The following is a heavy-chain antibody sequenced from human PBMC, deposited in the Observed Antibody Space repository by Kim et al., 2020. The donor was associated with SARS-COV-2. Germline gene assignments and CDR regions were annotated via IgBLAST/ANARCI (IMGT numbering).Heavy chain of an antibody. CDR1: GGSFSGYY. CDR3: ARGVNYYDAKPYYFDY. J-gene: IGHJ4*02. V-gene: IGHV4-34*01. CDR2: INHSGST. D-gene: IGHD3-22*01. Sequence: SETLSLTCAVYGGSFSGYYWSWIRQPPGKGLEWIGEINHSGSTNYNPSLKSRVTISVDTSKNQFSLKLSSVTAADTAVYYCARGVNYYDAKPYYFDYWGQGTLVTVST.